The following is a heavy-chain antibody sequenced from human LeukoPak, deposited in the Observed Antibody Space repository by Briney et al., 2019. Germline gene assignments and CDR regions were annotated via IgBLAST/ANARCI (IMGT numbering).Heavy chain of an antibody. CDR1: GYTFTAYY. J-gene: IGHJ3*02. V-gene: IGHV1-2*02. CDR2: INPNSGGT. CDR3: ARDGIYSRNFDAFDI. D-gene: IGHD6-13*01. Sequence: ASVKVSCKASGYTFTAYYMHWVRQAPGQGPEWMGWINPNSGGTDYAQKFQGRVTMTRDMSISTAYMELSSLTSDDTAVYYCARDGIYSRNFDAFDIWGQGTMVTVSS.